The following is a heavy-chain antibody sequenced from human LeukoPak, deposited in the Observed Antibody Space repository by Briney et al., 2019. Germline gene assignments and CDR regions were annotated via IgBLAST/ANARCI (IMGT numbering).Heavy chain of an antibody. CDR3: ARGDCSGGSCYLSLTTIDY. CDR1: GFTFSSYE. J-gene: IGHJ4*02. Sequence: GGSLRLSCAASGFTFSSYEMNWVRQAPGKGLEWVSYISSSGSTIYYADSVKGRFTISRDNAKNSLYLQMNSLRAEDTAVYYCARGDCSGGSCYLSLTTIDYWGQGTLVTVSS. D-gene: IGHD2-15*01. V-gene: IGHV3-48*03. CDR2: ISSSGSTI.